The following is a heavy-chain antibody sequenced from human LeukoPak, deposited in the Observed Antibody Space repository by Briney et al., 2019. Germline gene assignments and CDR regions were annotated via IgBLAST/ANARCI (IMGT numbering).Heavy chain of an antibody. J-gene: IGHJ5*02. CDR2: INPNSGGT. CDR1: GYTFTGYY. V-gene: IGHV1-2*02. Sequence: GASVKVSCKASGYTFTGYYMHWVRQAPGQGLEWMGWINPNSGGTNYAQKFQGRVTMTRDTSISTAYMELSRLRSDDTAVYYCARSPPYSSGADGWLDPWGQGTLVTVSS. D-gene: IGHD6-19*01. CDR3: ARSPPYSSGADGWLDP.